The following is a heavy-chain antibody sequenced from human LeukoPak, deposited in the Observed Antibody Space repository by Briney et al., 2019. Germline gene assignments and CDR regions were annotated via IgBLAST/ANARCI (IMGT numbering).Heavy chain of an antibody. J-gene: IGHJ4*02. CDR3: AKDRFYDILTGYAEY. D-gene: IGHD3-9*01. CDR1: GFTFSNYA. V-gene: IGHV3-23*01. CDR2: ITGGGGSI. Sequence: GGSLRLSCAASGFTFSNYAMSWVRQAPGEGLEWVSAITGGGGSIYYADSVKGRFTISRDTSKNTLYLQMNSLRAEDTAVYYCAKDRFYDILTGYAEYWGQGTLVTVSS.